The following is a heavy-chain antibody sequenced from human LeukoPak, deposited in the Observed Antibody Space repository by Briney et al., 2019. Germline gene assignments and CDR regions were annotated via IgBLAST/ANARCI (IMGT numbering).Heavy chain of an antibody. V-gene: IGHV4-34*01. CDR2: INHSGST. D-gene: IGHD6-19*01. Sequence: SETLSLTCAVYGGSFSGYYWSWIRQPPGKGLEWIGEINHSGSTNYSPSLKSRVTISVDTSKNQFSLKLSSVTAADTAVYYCARVLPRWLVRFYRYYFDYWGQGTLVTVSS. CDR3: ARVLPRWLVRFYRYYFDY. CDR1: GGSFSGYY. J-gene: IGHJ4*02.